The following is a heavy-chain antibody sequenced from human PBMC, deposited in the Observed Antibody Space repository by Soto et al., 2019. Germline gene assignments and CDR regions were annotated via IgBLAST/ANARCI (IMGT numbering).Heavy chain of an antibody. CDR2: IYYSGST. J-gene: IGHJ5*02. Sequence: SETLSLTCTVSGGSISSYYWSWIRQPPGKGLEWIGYIYYSGSTNYNPSLKSRVTISVDTSKNQFSLKLSSVTAADTAVYYCARGDILTGYYIQGCFDPWGQGTLVTVS. CDR1: GGSISSYY. D-gene: IGHD3-9*01. V-gene: IGHV4-59*08. CDR3: ARGDILTGYYIQGCFDP.